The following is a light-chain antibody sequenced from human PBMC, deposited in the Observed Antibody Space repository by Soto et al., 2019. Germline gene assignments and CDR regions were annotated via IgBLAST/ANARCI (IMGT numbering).Light chain of an antibody. J-gene: IGKJ1*01. V-gene: IGKV1-39*01. CDR1: QSIRSY. Sequence: DIQLTQSPSSLSASVGDKVTITCRASQSIRSYLNWVQQKPGKPPKLLIFDASRLQTGVPSRFSGSGSGADFSLTISSLQPEDFATYYCQQSYSTPPLTFGQGTKVEIK. CDR3: QQSYSTPPLT. CDR2: DAS.